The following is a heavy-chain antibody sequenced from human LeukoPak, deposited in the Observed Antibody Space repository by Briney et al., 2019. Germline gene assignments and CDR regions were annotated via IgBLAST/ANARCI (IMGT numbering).Heavy chain of an antibody. CDR3: ASVQRYAFDY. Sequence: PGGSLRLSCATSGFSFTDYPMNWVRQAPGKGLEWVSNIRTSAEGANYAYYADSVKGRVTISRDDAKNTLYLHMNSLRDDDTAVYYCASVQRYAFDYWGQGILVTVSS. CDR2: IRTSAEGANYA. J-gene: IGHJ4*02. D-gene: IGHD3-9*01. CDR1: GFSFTDYP. V-gene: IGHV3-48*02.